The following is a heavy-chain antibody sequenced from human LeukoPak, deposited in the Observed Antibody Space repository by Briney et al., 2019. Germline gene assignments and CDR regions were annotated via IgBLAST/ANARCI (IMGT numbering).Heavy chain of an antibody. CDR1: GGTFSTYS. CDR2: IIPIFGTA. Sequence: SVKVSCKASGGTFSTYSISWVRQAPGQGLEWMGGIIPIFGTANYAQKFQGRVTITADESTSTAYMELSSLRSEDTAVYYCARDKMAYYYYYMDVWGKGTTVTVSS. J-gene: IGHJ6*03. CDR3: ARDKMAYYYYYMDV. D-gene: IGHD5-24*01. V-gene: IGHV1-69*01.